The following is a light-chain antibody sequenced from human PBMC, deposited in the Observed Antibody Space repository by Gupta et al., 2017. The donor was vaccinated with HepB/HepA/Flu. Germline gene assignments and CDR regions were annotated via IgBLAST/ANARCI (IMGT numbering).Light chain of an antibody. CDR1: QSVSSY. CDR2: DAS. J-gene: IGKJ4*01. V-gene: IGKV3-11*01. Sequence: EIVLTQSPATLSLSPGERATLSCRASQSVSSYLAWYQQKPGQAPRLLIYDASNRATGIPARFSGSGSGTDFTLTISSREPEDFAGYYCQQRSNWPPLTFGGGTKVEIK. CDR3: QQRSNWPPLT.